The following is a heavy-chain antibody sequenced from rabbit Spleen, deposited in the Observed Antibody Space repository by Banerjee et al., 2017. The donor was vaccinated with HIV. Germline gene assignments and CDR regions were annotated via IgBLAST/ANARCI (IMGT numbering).Heavy chain of an antibody. V-gene: IGHV1S45*01. CDR2: IELGSSGFT. CDR3: AREKSGNQGYDL. CDR1: GVSSSGSSY. J-gene: IGHJ6*01. Sequence: QEQLVESGGGLVQPEGFLTLTCTASGVSSSGSSYICWVRQAPVKGLEWIGCIELGSSGFTYFASWAKGRFTITKPSSTTVTLQMTSLTAADTATYFCAREKSGNQGYDLWGPGTLVTVS. D-gene: IGHD6-1*01.